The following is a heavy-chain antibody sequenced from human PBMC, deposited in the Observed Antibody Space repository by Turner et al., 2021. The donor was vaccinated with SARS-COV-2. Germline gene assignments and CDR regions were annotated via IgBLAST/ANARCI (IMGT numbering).Heavy chain of an antibody. CDR3: ARDHRPVVVPAAKRAGSYYYGMDV. CDR2: ISSSSSYI. CDR1: GFTFSSYS. D-gene: IGHD2-2*01. J-gene: IGHJ6*02. Sequence: EVQLVESGGGLVKPGGSLRFSCAASGFTFSSYSMNWVRQAPGKGLEWVSSISSSSSYIYYADSVKGRFTISRDNAKNSLYLQMNSLRAEDTAVYYCARDHRPVVVPAAKRAGSYYYGMDVWGQGTTVTVSS. V-gene: IGHV3-21*01.